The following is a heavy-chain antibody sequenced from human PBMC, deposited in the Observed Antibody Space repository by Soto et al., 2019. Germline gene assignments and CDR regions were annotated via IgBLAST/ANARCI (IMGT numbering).Heavy chain of an antibody. CDR1: GGSISSGGYY. Sequence: SETLSLTCTVSGGSISSGGYYWSWIRQHPGKGLEWIGYIYYSGSTHYNPSLKSRVTISVDTSKNQFSLKLSSVTAADTAVYYCARRAYGDYEGDYWGQGTLVTVSS. CDR3: ARRAYGDYEGDY. CDR2: IYYSGST. D-gene: IGHD4-17*01. V-gene: IGHV4-31*03. J-gene: IGHJ4*02.